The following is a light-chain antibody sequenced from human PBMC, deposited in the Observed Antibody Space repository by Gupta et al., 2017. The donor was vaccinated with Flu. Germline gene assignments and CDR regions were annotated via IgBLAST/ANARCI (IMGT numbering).Light chain of an antibody. CDR2: GND. CDR1: SSNIGRNT. J-gene: IGLJ3*02. V-gene: IGLV1-44*01. CDR3: AAWDDSLNDWV. Sequence: QSVLPQPPSASGAPGQRVSISCSGGSSNIGRNTVNWYQQLPGTAPKLLIYGNDQRPSGVPDRFSGSKSGTSASLAISGLQSEDEADYYCAAWDDSLNDWVFGGGTKLTVL.